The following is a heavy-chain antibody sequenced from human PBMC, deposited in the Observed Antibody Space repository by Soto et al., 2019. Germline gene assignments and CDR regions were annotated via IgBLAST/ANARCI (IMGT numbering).Heavy chain of an antibody. CDR3: ARPPSTAHAVSLGMDV. CDR1: GGTFDNSV. V-gene: IGHV1-69*12. D-gene: IGHD2-2*01. J-gene: IGHJ6*02. CDR2: IGPIFGTT. Sequence: QVQLVQSGAEVKKPGSSVKVSCKTSGGTFDNSVLSWVRQAPGQGLEWMGGIGPIFGTTTYAQKFQGRVTSTAGESASKAHMELTSVSFQDTAVYFCARPPSTAHAVSLGMDVWGPGTTVTVSS.